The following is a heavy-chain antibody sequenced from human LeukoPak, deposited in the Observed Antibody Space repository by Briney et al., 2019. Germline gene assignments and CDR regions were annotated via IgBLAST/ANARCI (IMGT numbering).Heavy chain of an antibody. V-gene: IGHV3-21*01. CDR2: ISSSSSYI. J-gene: IGHJ4*02. D-gene: IGHD2-2*01. Sequence: GGSLRLSCAASGFTFSSYSMNWVRQAPGKGLEWVSSISSSSSYIYYADSVKGRFTISRDNAKNSLYLQMNSLRAEDTAVYYCARVVGYCSGTSCYWDYWGQGTLVTVSS. CDR1: GFTFSSYS. CDR3: ARVVGYCSGTSCYWDY.